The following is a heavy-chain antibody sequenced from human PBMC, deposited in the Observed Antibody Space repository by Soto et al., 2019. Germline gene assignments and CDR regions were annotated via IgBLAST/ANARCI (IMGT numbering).Heavy chain of an antibody. CDR2: INAGNGNT. V-gene: IGHV1-3*01. J-gene: IGHJ6*02. CDR1: GYTFTSYA. D-gene: IGHD3-9*01. CDR3: ASSGYHILTGYTYYYYYGMDV. Sequence: ASVKVSCKASGYTFTSYAMHWVRQAPGQRLEWMGWINAGNGNTKYSQKFQGRVTITRDTSASTAYMELSSLRSEDTAVYYCASSGYHILTGYTYYYYYGMDVCGQGTTVIVSS.